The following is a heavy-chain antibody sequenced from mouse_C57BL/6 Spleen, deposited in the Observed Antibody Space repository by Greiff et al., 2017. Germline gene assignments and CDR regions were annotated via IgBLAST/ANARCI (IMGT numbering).Heavy chain of an antibody. V-gene: IGHV3-3*01. CDR1: GFSINSDCY. CDR3: AGGYGSSSPYAMDY. CDR2: TFYSGIT. J-gene: IGHJ4*01. D-gene: IGHD1-1*01. Sequence: EVQLQESGPSLVRPSQTLSLTCTVTGFSINSDCYWIWIRQFPGNKLEYIGYTFYSGITYYNPSLESRTYITRDTSKNQFSLKLSSVTTEDTATYYCAGGYGSSSPYAMDYWGQGTSVTVSS.